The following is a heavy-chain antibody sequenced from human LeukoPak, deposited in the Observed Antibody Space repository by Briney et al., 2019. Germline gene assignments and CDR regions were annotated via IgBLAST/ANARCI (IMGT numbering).Heavy chain of an antibody. V-gene: IGHV4-61*09. CDR3: ARHLVGLRAYYYGSGSPGAIDL. J-gene: IGHJ2*01. Sequence: SQTLSLTCAVSGGSISSGGYYWSWIRQPPGKGLEWIGYIYNNGSTKYNPSLKSRVTISVDTSKNQFSLKLSSVAAADTAVYYCARHLVGLRAYYYGSGSPGAIDLWGRGTLVTVSS. CDR1: GGSISSGGYY. CDR2: IYNNGST. D-gene: IGHD3-10*01.